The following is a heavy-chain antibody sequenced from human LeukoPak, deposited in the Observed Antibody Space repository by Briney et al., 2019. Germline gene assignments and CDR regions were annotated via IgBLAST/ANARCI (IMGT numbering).Heavy chain of an antibody. CDR2: ISGSGSNT. CDR3: ARESSVSGWFIY. CDR1: GFTFSNYA. D-gene: IGHD6-19*01. Sequence: GGSLRLSCAASGFTFSNYAMHWVRQAPGQGLEWVSVISGSGSNTDYADSVKGRFTISRDNSKNTLSLQMNSLRAEDTALYYCARESSVSGWFIYWGQGTLVTVSS. V-gene: IGHV3-23*01. J-gene: IGHJ4*02.